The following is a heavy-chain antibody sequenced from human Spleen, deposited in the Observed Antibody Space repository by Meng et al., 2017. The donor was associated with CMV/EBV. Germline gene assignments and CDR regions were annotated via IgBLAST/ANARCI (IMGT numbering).Heavy chain of an antibody. V-gene: IGHV3-7*01. J-gene: IGHJ4*02. Sequence: GGSLRLSCAASGFTFSNFWMTWVRQAPGKGLEWVANIKKDGSETYYLDSLRGRFTISRDNSKNSLYLQMTGLRVEDTAIYSCARGGGEYWGQGILVTVSS. CDR3: ARGGGEY. CDR2: IKKDGSET. CDR1: GFTFSNFW. D-gene: IGHD2/OR15-2a*01.